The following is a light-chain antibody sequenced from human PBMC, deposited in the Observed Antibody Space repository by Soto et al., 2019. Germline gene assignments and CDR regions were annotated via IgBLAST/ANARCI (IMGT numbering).Light chain of an antibody. V-gene: IGKV3-20*01. CDR3: QQYGSSPLIS. CDR2: GAS. CDR1: QTVSITY. Sequence: VVTQSAGTLSLSPRECATLSFSPSQTVSITYLTWYQQKPGQAPRLLIFGASKRATGIPDRFSGSGSGRDFTLTISGLEPEDFAVYYCQQYGSSPLISFGQGTRLEI. J-gene: IGKJ5*01.